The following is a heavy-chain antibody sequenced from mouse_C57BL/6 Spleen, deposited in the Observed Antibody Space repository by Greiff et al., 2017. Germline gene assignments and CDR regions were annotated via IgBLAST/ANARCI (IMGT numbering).Heavy chain of an antibody. Sequence: VQLQQPGAELVKPGASVKLSCKASGYTFTSYWMQWVKQRPGQGLEWIGEIDPSDSYTNYNQKFKGKATLTVDQSSSTAYMHLISLTTEDSSVYYCARSFSQPVNYFDYWGQGTTLTVSS. J-gene: IGHJ2*01. CDR1: GYTFTSYW. CDR3: ARSFSQPVNYFDY. V-gene: IGHV1-50*01. CDR2: IDPSDSYT. D-gene: IGHD6-1*01.